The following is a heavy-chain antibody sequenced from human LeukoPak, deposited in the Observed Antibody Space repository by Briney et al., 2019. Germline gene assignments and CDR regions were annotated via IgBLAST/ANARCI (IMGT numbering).Heavy chain of an antibody. CDR2: INHSGST. CDR3: ARGSVLRYFDWLSVPGIRAFDY. CDR1: GGSFSGYY. D-gene: IGHD3-9*01. V-gene: IGHV4-34*01. J-gene: IGHJ4*02. Sequence: SETLSLTCAVYGGSFSGYYWSWIRQPPGKGLERIGEINHSGSTNYNPSLKGRVTISVDTSKNQFSLKLSSVTAADTAVYYCARGSVLRYFDWLSVPGIRAFDYWGQGTLVTVSS.